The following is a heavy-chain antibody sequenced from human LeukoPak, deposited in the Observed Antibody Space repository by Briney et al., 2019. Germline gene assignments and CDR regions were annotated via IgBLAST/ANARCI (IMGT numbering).Heavy chain of an antibody. D-gene: IGHD6-13*01. CDR1: GFTFSSYA. CDR3: ARERYSSSWYAEYFQH. J-gene: IGHJ1*01. CDR2: ISYDGSNK. V-gene: IGHV3-30-3*01. Sequence: GRSLRLSCAASGFTFSSYAMHWVRQAPGKGLEWVAVISYDGSNKYYADSVKGRFTISRDNSKNTLYLQMNSLRAEDTAVYYCARERYSSSWYAEYFQHWGQGTLVTVSS.